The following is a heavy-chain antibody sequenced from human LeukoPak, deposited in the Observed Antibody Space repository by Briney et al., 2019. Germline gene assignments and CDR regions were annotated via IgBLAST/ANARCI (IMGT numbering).Heavy chain of an antibody. CDR1: GGSISSSSYY. D-gene: IGHD1-26*01. CDR3: ARYFHGSYLYYYYGMDV. V-gene: IGHV4-39*07. J-gene: IGHJ6*02. CDR2: IYYSGST. Sequence: SETLSLTCTVSGGSISSSSYYWGWIRQPPGKGLEWIGSIYYSGSTYYNPSLKSRVTISVDTSKNQFSLKLSSVTAADTAVYYCARYFHGSYLYYYYGMDVWGQGTTVTVSS.